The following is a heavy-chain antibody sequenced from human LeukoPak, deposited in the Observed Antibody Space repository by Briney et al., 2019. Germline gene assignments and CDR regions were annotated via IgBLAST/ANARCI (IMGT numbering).Heavy chain of an antibody. J-gene: IGHJ4*02. CDR1: GYTLTEYY. CDR3: STEDKYCTGANCGVF. Sequence: ASVKVSCKASGYTLTEYYIHWVRQAPGQGLEWMGFIIPDSGGTTYQQNFQGRVTMTRDTYISTFYMELSSLRPDDTAVYYCSTEDKYCTGANCGVFWGQGTLVTVSS. V-gene: IGHV1-2*02. CDR2: IIPDSGGT. D-gene: IGHD2-8*02.